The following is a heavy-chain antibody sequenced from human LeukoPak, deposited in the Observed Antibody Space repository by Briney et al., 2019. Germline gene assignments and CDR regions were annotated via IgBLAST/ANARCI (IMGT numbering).Heavy chain of an antibody. Sequence: GGSLRVSCAASGFTFSSYEMNWVRQAPGKGLEWVSYISSSGSTIYYADSVKGRFTISRDNAKNSLYLQMNSLRAEDTAVYYCARDPGGANLDYWGQGTLVTVSS. CDR2: ISSSGSTI. CDR1: GFTFSSYE. J-gene: IGHJ4*02. V-gene: IGHV3-48*03. D-gene: IGHD1-14*01. CDR3: ARDPGGANLDY.